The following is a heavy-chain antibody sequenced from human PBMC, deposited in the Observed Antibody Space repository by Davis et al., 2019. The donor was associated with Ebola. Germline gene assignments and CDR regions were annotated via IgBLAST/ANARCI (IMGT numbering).Heavy chain of an antibody. Sequence: GSLRLSCAVYGGSFSGYYWSWIRQPPGKGLEWIGEINHSGSTNYNPSLKSRVTISVDTSKNQFSLKLSSVTAADTAVYYCARRITIWNWFDPWSQGTLVTVSS. D-gene: IGHD3-3*01. CDR3: ARRITIWNWFDP. V-gene: IGHV4-34*01. CDR2: INHSGST. CDR1: GGSFSGYY. J-gene: IGHJ5*02.